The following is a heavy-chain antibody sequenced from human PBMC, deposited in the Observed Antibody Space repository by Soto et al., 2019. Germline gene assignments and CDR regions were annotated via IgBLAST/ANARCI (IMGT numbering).Heavy chain of an antibody. J-gene: IGHJ4*02. CDR3: AREGPTYNFDH. Sequence: EVQLVESGGGLVQPGGSLRLSCVGSGFSLSGHWMNWVRQAPGKGLEWVANIKQDGGEKYYVDSVKGRFIISRDNARNTLYLQMSFLRVEDTAIYYCAREGPTYNFDHWGQGTPVTVSS. CDR2: IKQDGGEK. CDR1: GFSLSGHW. D-gene: IGHD1-1*01. V-gene: IGHV3-7*01.